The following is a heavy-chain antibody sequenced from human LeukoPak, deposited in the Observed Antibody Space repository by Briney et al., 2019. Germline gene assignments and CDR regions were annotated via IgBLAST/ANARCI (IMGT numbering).Heavy chain of an antibody. J-gene: IGHJ3*02. Sequence: PSETLSLTCTVSGASINKYFWSWLRQPPGKGLEWIAYIYYSGSTDYNPSLKSRVAISLDTSKNQFSLKLSSVTAADTAVYHCARHDPIVGTPDAFDIWGQGTMVTVSS. CDR2: IYYSGST. CDR3: ARHDPIVGTPDAFDI. V-gene: IGHV4-59*08. D-gene: IGHD1-26*01. CDR1: GASINKYF.